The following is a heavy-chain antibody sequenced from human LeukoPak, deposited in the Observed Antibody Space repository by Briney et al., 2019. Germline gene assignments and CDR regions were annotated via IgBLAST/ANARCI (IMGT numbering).Heavy chain of an antibody. V-gene: IGHV4-34*01. D-gene: IGHD3-10*01. CDR1: GGSFSGYY. J-gene: IGHJ3*02. CDR2: INHSGST. Sequence: SETLSLTCAVYGGSFSGYYWSWIRQPPGKGLEWIGEINHSGSTNYNPSLKSRVTISVDTSKNQFSLKLSSVTAADTAVYYCARGRPYYYGAFDIWGQRTMVTVSS. CDR3: ARGRPYYYGAFDI.